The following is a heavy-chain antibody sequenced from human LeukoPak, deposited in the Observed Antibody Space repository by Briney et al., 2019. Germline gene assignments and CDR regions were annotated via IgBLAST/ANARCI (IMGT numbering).Heavy chain of an antibody. D-gene: IGHD6-13*01. CDR3: ARDSIAAAGTLNC. CDR2: MNPNSGNT. CDR1: GYTFTSYD. J-gene: IGHJ4*02. V-gene: IGHV1-8*03. Sequence: ASVKVSCKASGYTFTSYDINWVRQATGQGLEWMGWMNPNSGNTGYAQKFQGRVTITRNTSISTAYMELSSLRSEDTAVYYCARDSIAAAGTLNCWGQGTLVTVSS.